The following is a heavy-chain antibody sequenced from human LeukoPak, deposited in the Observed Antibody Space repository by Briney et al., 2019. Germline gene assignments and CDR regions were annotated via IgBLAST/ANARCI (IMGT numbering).Heavy chain of an antibody. CDR1: GGSISSGGYY. D-gene: IGHD5-24*01. J-gene: IGHJ4*02. Sequence: PSETLSLTCTVSGGSISSGGYYWSWIRQPPGKGLEWIGYIYHSGSTYYNPSLKSRVTISVDRSKNQFSLKLSSVTAADTAVYYCASPTTSMATIDYWGQGTLVTVSS. CDR2: IYHSGST. CDR3: ASPTTSMATIDY. V-gene: IGHV4-30-2*01.